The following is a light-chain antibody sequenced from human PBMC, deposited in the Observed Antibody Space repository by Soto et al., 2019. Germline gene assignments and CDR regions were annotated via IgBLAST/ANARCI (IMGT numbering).Light chain of an antibody. V-gene: IGKV3-11*01. J-gene: IGKJ4*01. CDR1: QSVRSN. Sequence: EIVLTQSPATLSLSPGERATLSCRASQSVRSNLAWYQQKPGQAPRLLIYDASNRAPGIPARFSGSGSGTDFTLTISSLEPEDFAVYYCQQRSDWPSTFGGGTKVEIK. CDR3: QQRSDWPST. CDR2: DAS.